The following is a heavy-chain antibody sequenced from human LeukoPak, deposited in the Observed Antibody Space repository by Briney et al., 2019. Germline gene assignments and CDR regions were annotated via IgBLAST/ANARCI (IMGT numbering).Heavy chain of an antibody. CDR1: GGXFSSYS. D-gene: IGHD3-9*01. CDR2: IIPLFGTT. J-gene: IGHJ5*02. Sequence: SVKVSCKASGGXFSSYSITWVRQAPGQGLEWMGGIIPLFGTTSYALKFQGRVTITADESTTTAYMELSSLRSEDTAVYYCARGTGLYDILTLDLWGQGTLVTVSS. V-gene: IGHV1-69*01. CDR3: ARGTGLYDILTLDL.